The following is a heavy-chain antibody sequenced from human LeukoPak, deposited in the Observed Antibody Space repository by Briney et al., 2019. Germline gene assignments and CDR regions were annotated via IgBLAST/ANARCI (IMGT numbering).Heavy chain of an antibody. Sequence: GGSLRLSCAAPGGTTDDYGMSWVRQAPGKGLEWVSYITSAGRAIYYADSVQGRFTISRDNARNSLYLQMNGLSAEDTAVYYCASDIVATPGDFWGQGTLVTVSS. D-gene: IGHD5-12*01. CDR1: GGTTDDYG. J-gene: IGHJ4*02. CDR3: ASDIVATPGDF. CDR2: ITSAGRAI. V-gene: IGHV3-11*01.